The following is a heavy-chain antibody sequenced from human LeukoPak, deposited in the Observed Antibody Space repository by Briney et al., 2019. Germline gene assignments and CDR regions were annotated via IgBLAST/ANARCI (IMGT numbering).Heavy chain of an antibody. CDR2: INSDGSST. V-gene: IGHV3-74*01. CDR1: GFTFSSYW. CDR3: ASNEVVVTASHDAFDI. Sequence: GGSLRLSCAASGFTFSSYWMHWVRQAPGKGLGWVSRINSDGSSTSYAGSVKGRFTISRDNAKNTLYLQMNSLRAEDTAVYYCASNEVVVTASHDAFDIWGQGTMVTVSS. J-gene: IGHJ3*02. D-gene: IGHD3-22*01.